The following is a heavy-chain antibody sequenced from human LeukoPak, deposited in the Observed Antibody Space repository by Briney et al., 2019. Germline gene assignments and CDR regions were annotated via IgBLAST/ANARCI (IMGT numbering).Heavy chain of an antibody. V-gene: IGHV3-30*07. CDR3: AKVTSVAEYFDY. CDR1: GFTFSNYA. D-gene: IGHD6-19*01. Sequence: PGGSLRLSCAASGFTFSNYAMHWVRQAPGKGLEWVAVISYDGSNKYYADSVKGRFTISRDNSKNTLYLQMNSLRAEDTAKYYCAKVTSVAEYFDYWGQGTLVTVSS. J-gene: IGHJ4*02. CDR2: ISYDGSNK.